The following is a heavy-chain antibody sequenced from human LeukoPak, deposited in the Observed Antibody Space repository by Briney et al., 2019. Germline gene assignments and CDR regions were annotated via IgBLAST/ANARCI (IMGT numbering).Heavy chain of an antibody. CDR2: ISGDGGST. Sequence: GGSLRLSYADAGFTFNDYEMVCVRQAPGKGLEWVSLISGDGGSTYYADSVKGRFTISRDNSKNSLYLQMNSLRTEDTALYYCAKDITAPYSYSFWGQRTLVTVSS. J-gene: IGHJ4*02. CDR3: AKDITAPYSYSF. D-gene: IGHD5-18*01. CDR1: GFTFNDYE. V-gene: IGHV3-43*02.